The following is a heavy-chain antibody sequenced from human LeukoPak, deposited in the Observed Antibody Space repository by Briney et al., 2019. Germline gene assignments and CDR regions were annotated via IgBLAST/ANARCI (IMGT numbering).Heavy chain of an antibody. V-gene: IGHV3-23*01. Sequence: PGGSLRLSCAASGFTFSSYAMSWVRQAPGKGLEWVSAISGSGGSTYYADSVKGRFTISRDNSKNTLYLQMNSLRADDTAVHYCAKRGVAGTFYFDYWGQGTLVTVSS. D-gene: IGHD6-19*01. CDR3: AKRGVAGTFYFDY. CDR2: ISGSGGST. CDR1: GFTFSSYA. J-gene: IGHJ4*02.